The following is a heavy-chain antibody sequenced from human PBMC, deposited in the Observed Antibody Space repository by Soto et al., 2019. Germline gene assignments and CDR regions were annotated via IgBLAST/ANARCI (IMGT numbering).Heavy chain of an antibody. V-gene: IGHV3-9*01. CDR3: AKDIGGSGDGSFDY. CDR1: GFTFDDYA. Sequence: EVQLVESGGGLVQPGRSLRLSCAASGFTFDDYAMHWVRQAPGKGLEWVSGISWNSGSIGYADSVKGRFTISRDNAKNSLYLQMNSLRAEDTALYYCAKDIGGSGDGSFDYWGQRTLVTVSS. D-gene: IGHD1-26*01. CDR2: ISWNSGSI. J-gene: IGHJ4*02.